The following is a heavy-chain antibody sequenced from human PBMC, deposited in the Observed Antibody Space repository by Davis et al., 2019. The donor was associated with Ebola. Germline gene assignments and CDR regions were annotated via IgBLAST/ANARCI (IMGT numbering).Heavy chain of an antibody. CDR1: GFTFSGSA. CDR2: IRSKANSYAT. J-gene: IGHJ4*02. CDR3: TLTVTPLDY. D-gene: IGHD4-17*01. V-gene: IGHV3-73*01. Sequence: GESLKISCAASGFTFSGSATHWVRQASGKGLEWVGRIRSKANSYATAYAASVKGRFTISRDDSKNTAYLQMNSLKTEDTAVYYCTLTVTPLDYWGQGTLVTVSS.